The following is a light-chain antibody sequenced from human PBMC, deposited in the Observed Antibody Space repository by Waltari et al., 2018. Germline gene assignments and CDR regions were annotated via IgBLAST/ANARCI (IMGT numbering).Light chain of an antibody. Sequence: ETVLAQSPGTLSLSLGDSATLSCRASQSVSRDYLAWYQQKPGQAPRLLIYGASSRATGIPARFSGSGSGTDFTLTITRLEPEDFAVYYCQQYGSSPLTFGGGTKVEI. V-gene: IGKV3-20*01. CDR3: QQYGSSPLT. CDR2: GAS. CDR1: QSVSRDY. J-gene: IGKJ4*01.